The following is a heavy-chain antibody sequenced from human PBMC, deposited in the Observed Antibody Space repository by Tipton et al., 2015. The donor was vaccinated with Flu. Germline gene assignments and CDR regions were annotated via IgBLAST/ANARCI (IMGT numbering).Heavy chain of an antibody. CDR3: TKDVGATVSYNWFDP. CDR2: ISGSSSNI. Sequence: SLRLSCRASGFTSIDYPMSWFRQAPGKGLEWVSSISGSSSNIYYADSVKGRFTISRDNAKNSLYLQMNSLRAEDTAVYYCTKDVGATVSYNWFDPWGQGTLVTVSS. V-gene: IGHV3-21*01. D-gene: IGHD1-26*01. J-gene: IGHJ5*02. CDR1: GFTSIDYP.